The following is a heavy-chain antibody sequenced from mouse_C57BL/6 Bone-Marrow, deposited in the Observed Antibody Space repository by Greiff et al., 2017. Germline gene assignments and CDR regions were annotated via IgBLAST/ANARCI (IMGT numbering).Heavy chain of an antibody. Sequence: QVQLQQPGTELVKPGASVKLSCKASGYTFTSYWMHWVKQRPGQGLEWIGNINPSNGGTNYNEKFKSKATLTVDKSSSTASMQLSSLTSEDSAVYYCARAGADYDPVDYWGRGTLVTVSA. CDR1: GYTFTSYW. V-gene: IGHV1-53*01. CDR2: INPSNGGT. J-gene: IGHJ3*01. D-gene: IGHD2-4*01. CDR3: ARAGADYDPVDY.